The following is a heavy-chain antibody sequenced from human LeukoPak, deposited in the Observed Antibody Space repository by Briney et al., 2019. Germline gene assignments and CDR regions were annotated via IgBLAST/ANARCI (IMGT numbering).Heavy chain of an antibody. V-gene: IGHV3-11*04. Sequence: GGSLRLSCAASGFTFSDYYMSWIRQAPGQGLEWVSYISRSGSPIYYADSVKGRFTISRDNAKNSLYLQMNSLRAEDTAVYYCAREEPSRPLRFLDQAEGLDYWGQGTLVTVSS. CDR3: AREEPSRPLRFLDQAEGLDY. J-gene: IGHJ4*02. CDR1: GFTFSDYY. D-gene: IGHD3-3*01. CDR2: ISRSGSPI.